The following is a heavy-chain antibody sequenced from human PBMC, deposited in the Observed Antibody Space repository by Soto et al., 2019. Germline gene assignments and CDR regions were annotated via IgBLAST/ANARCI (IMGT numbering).Heavy chain of an antibody. CDR3: AREPVGPDYAMDV. D-gene: IGHD1-26*01. CDR1: GFXFRSYV. J-gene: IGHJ6*02. Sequence: XLRLYCASSGFXFRSYVVHWVRHTPGKGLEWVEVLGFDGGGLYYADSVKGRFTISRDNSEKTLDLQMDSLRFEYTDLYYCAREPVGPDYAMDVWGQGTMATVSS. V-gene: IGHV3-33*01. CDR2: LGFDGGGL.